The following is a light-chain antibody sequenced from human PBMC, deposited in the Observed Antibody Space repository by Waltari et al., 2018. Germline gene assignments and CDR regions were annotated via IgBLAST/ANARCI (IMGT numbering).Light chain of an antibody. CDR2: AAS. CDR3: QHYLRLPVT. CDR1: QSISRT. J-gene: IGKJ1*01. V-gene: IGKV3-20*01. Sequence: EIVLTQSPGTLSLSPGERATLSCRASQSISRTLVWSQKKPGQTPRLLIYAASTRATGIPDRFMGSGSGTDFSLTISRLEPEDFAVYYCQHYLRLPVTFGQGTKVEIK.